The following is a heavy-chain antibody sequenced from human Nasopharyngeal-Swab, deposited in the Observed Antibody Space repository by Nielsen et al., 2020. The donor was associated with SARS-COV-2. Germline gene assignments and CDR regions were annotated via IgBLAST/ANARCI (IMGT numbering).Heavy chain of an antibody. V-gene: IGHV3-23*01. J-gene: IGHJ4*02. CDR3: AKDQASGVFDY. D-gene: IGHD3-10*01. CDR2: ISGSGGST. Sequence: GESLKISCAASGFTFSSYAMSWVRQAPGKGLEWVSAISGSGGSTYYADSVKGRFTFSRDNSKNTLYLQMNSLRAEDTAVYYCAKDQASGVFDYWGQGTLVTVSS. CDR1: GFTFSSYA.